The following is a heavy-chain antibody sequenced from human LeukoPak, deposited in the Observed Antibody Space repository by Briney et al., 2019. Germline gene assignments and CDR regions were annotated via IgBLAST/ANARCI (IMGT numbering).Heavy chain of an antibody. D-gene: IGHD3-10*01. CDR2: IYYSGTT. J-gene: IGHJ6*03. CDR1: GGSISGSTYH. V-gene: IGHV4-39*07. CDR3: SRVDIGSGTFYRYYYYMDV. Sequence: PSETLSLTCTVSGGSISGSTYHWGWIRQPPGKGLERIGSIYYSGTTNYNPSLKSRVTISVDTSKSQFSLKLTSVTAADTAVYFCSRVDIGSGTFYRYYYYMDVWGKGTTVTVSS.